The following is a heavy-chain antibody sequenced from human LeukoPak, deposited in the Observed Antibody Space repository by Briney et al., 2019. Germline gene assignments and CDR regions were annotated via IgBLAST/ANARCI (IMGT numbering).Heavy chain of an antibody. Sequence: ASVKVSCKASNYTFTSYGISWVRQAPGQGLEWMGWISAYNGNTNYPQKLQGRVTMTTDTSTSTAYMELRSLRSDDTAVYYCARDVLLEVGYSSGWYFDYWGQGTLVTVSS. J-gene: IGHJ4*02. CDR1: NYTFTSYG. D-gene: IGHD6-19*01. CDR3: ARDVLLEVGYSSGWYFDY. CDR2: ISAYNGNT. V-gene: IGHV1-18*01.